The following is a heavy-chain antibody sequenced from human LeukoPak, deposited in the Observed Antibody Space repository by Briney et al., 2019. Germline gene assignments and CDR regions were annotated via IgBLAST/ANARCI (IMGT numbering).Heavy chain of an antibody. CDR3: ARGDNWNYAGLDY. D-gene: IGHD1-7*01. CDR2: IYHSGST. V-gene: IGHV4-30-2*01. CDR1: GGSISSDGYS. J-gene: IGHJ4*02. Sequence: PSETLSLTCAGSGGSISSDGYSWRWIRQPPGKGLEWIGYIYHSGSTYYNPSLKSRVTISVDTSKNQFSLKLSSVTAADTAVYYCARGDNWNYAGLDYWGQGTLVTASS.